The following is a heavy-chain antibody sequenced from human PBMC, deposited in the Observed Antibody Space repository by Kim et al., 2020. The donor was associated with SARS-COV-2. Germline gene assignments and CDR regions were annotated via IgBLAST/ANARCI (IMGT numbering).Heavy chain of an antibody. J-gene: IGHJ4*02. Sequence: QKFQGRVTITADESTSTAYMELSSLRSEDTAMYYCARYPIAVAGTGSFDYWGQGTLVTVSS. CDR3: ARYPIAVAGTGSFDY. V-gene: IGHV1-69*01. D-gene: IGHD6-19*01.